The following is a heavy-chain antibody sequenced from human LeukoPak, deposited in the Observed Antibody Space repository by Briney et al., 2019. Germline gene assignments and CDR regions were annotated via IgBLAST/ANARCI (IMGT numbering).Heavy chain of an antibody. J-gene: IGHJ6*02. CDR2: ITHNATNN. V-gene: IGHV3-30*03. CDR1: GLTFSSFC. Sequence: QSGGPLRLSCAASGLTFSSFCMRWVRRAPGKGLEWVAVITHNATNNYYAGFVKGRFFNYRDNSKRTKYLQIHELEPVDTVIYFWARQSDDPYCSSTSCMNGGYCYGMDVWGQGTMVTVSS. D-gene: IGHD2-2*01. CDR3: ARQSDDPYCSSTSCMNGGYCYGMDV.